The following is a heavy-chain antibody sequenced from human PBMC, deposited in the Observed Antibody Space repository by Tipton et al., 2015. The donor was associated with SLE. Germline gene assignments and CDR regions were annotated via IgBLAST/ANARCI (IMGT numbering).Heavy chain of an antibody. CDR2: IYYSGST. D-gene: IGHD6-6*01. Sequence: LRLSCAASGFTFSSYSMNWVRQAPGKGLEWIGYIYYSGSTNYNPSLKSRVTISVDTSKNQFSLKLSSVTAADTAVYYCASGYSSSSLWYWGQGTLVTVSS. CDR1: GFTFSSYS. J-gene: IGHJ4*02. CDR3: ASGYSSSSLWY. V-gene: IGHV4-59*01.